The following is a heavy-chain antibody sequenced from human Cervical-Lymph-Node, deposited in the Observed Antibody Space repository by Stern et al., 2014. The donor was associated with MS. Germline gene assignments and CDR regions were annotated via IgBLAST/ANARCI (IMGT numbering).Heavy chain of an antibody. CDR2: INPNSGDT. Sequence: VQLVESGAEVKKPGASVKVSCKASEYTFTGYYMHWVRQGPGQGLEWMGCINPNSGDTNDGQKFQGRVTMTRDTSISTAYMELSRLRSDDTAVYYCARDSPVGGFDYWGQGTLVTASS. D-gene: IGHD1-26*01. V-gene: IGHV1-2*02. CDR3: ARDSPVGGFDY. CDR1: EYTFTGYY. J-gene: IGHJ4*02.